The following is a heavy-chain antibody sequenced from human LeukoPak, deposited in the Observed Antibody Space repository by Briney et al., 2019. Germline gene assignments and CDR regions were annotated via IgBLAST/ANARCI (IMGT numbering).Heavy chain of an antibody. V-gene: IGHV4-39*07. Sequence: SETLSLTCTVSGGSISSSSYYWGWIRQPPGKGLEWIGSIYYSGSTYYNPSLKSRVTISVDTSKNQFSLKLSSVTAADTAVYYCARLAVYSSSWYFSFDYWGQGTLVTVSS. CDR2: IYYSGST. J-gene: IGHJ4*02. CDR1: GGSISSSSYY. D-gene: IGHD6-13*01. CDR3: ARLAVYSSSWYFSFDY.